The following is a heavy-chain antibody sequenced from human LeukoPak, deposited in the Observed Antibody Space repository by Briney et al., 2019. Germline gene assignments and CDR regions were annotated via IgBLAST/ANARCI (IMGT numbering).Heavy chain of an antibody. CDR2: INPNSGGT. Sequence: ASVKVSCKASGYTFTDYYIHWVRQAPGQGLEWMGWINPNSGGTNYAQKFQGRVTMTRDTSISTAYMELSRLRSDDTAVYYCARVPTLSWFGELLYYYYYMDVWGKGTTVTISS. V-gene: IGHV1-2*02. CDR3: ARVPTLSWFGELLYYYYYMDV. CDR1: GYTFTDYY. J-gene: IGHJ6*03. D-gene: IGHD3-10*01.